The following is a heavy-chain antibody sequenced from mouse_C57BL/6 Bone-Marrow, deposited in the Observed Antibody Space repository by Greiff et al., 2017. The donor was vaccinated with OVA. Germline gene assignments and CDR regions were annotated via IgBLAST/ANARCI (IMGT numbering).Heavy chain of an antibody. V-gene: IGHV6-3*01. CDR1: GFTFSNYW. Sequence: EVMLVESGGGLVQPGGSMKLSCVASGFTFSNYWMNWVRQSPEKGLEWVAQIRLKSDNYATHYAVSVKGRFTISRYASKSSVYLQMNNLRAEDTGIYYCTGESRDYAMDYWGQGTSVTVSS. J-gene: IGHJ4*01. CDR3: TGESRDYAMDY. CDR2: IRLKSDNYAT.